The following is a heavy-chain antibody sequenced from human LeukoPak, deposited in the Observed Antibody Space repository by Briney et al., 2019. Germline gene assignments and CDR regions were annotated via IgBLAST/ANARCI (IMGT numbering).Heavy chain of an antibody. CDR2: INAGNGNT. Sequence: ASVKVSCKASGYTFTSYAMHWVRQAPGQRLEWMGWINAGNGNTKYSQKFQGRVTITRDTSASTAYMELSSLRSEDTAVYYCARDSSSWYPYFDYWGQGTLVTVSS. J-gene: IGHJ4*02. D-gene: IGHD6-13*01. CDR3: ARDSSSWYPYFDY. CDR1: GYTFTSYA. V-gene: IGHV1-3*01.